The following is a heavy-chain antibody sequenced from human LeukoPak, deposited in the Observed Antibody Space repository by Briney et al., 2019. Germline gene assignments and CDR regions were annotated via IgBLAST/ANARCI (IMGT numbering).Heavy chain of an antibody. CDR2: ISYDGNNK. CDR1: VFTLSSYG. CDR3: AKDGVTIFGVVIIRYFYMDV. V-gene: IGHV3-30*18. D-gene: IGHD3-3*01. J-gene: IGHJ6*03. Sequence: GGSLRLACTAPVFTLSSYGMVWVRQAPDKGLEWVAVISYDGNNKYYADSVKGRFTISRDNSKNTLYLQMSSLRAEDTAVYYCAKDGVTIFGVVIIRYFYMDVWGKGTTVTVSS.